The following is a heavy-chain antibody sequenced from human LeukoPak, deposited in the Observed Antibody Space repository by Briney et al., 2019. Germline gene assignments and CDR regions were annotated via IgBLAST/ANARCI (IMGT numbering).Heavy chain of an antibody. CDR1: GGSISSHY. CDR3: ASGYYYYYMDV. CDR2: IYYSGRT. V-gene: IGHV4-59*11. J-gene: IGHJ6*03. Sequence: SETLSLTCTVSGGSISSHYWSWIRQPPGKGLEWIGYIYYSGRTNYNPSLKSRVTISVDTSKNQFSLKLSSVTAADTAVYYCASGYYYYYMDVWGKGTTVTVSS.